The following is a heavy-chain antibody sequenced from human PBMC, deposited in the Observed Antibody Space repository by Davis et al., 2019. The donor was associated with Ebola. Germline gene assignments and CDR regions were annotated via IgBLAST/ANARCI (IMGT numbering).Heavy chain of an antibody. CDR2: ISSSSIYI. V-gene: IGHV3-21*01. D-gene: IGHD3-22*01. Sequence: PGGSLRLSCAASGFTFSSYSMNWVRQAPGKGLEWVSSISSSSIYIYYADSVKGRFTISRDNAKNSLYLQMNSLRAEDTAVYYCARDLSDYYDSSGYQRLTRVFYYYGMDVWGQGTTVTVSS. CDR3: ARDLSDYYDSSGYQRLTRVFYYYGMDV. CDR1: GFTFSSYS. J-gene: IGHJ6*02.